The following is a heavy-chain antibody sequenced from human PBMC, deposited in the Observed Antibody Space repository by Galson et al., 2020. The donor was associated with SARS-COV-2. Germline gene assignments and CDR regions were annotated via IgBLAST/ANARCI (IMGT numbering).Heavy chain of an antibody. Sequence: GESLKISCAASGFTFSSYGFHWVRQAPGKRPEWMAVISYDGSEKSYADSVKGRFTISRDNSKNTLYLQMNSLSADDTAVYYCAKDLRPNYYYGMDVWGQGTTVTVSS. CDR1: GFTFSSYG. CDR3: AKDLRPNYYYGMDV. D-gene: IGHD3-10*01. CDR2: ISYDGSEK. J-gene: IGHJ6*02. V-gene: IGHV3-30*18.